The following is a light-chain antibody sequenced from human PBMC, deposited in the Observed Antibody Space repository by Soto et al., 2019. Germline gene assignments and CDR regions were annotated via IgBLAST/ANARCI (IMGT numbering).Light chain of an antibody. Sequence: EIVLTQSPGTLSLSPGERATLSCRASQSVSSSYLAWYQQKPGQAPRLLIYGASSRATGIPDRFSGSGSGTDFTLTISRLEPEDFAVCYCQQYGSSPLVTFGPGTKVDIK. CDR1: QSVSSSY. CDR2: GAS. V-gene: IGKV3-20*01. CDR3: QQYGSSPLVT. J-gene: IGKJ3*01.